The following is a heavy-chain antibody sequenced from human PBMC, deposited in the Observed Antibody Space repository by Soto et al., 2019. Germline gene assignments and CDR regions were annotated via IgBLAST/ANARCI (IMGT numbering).Heavy chain of an antibody. CDR2: INHSGST. Sequence: SETLSLTCAVXGGSFSGYYWSWIRQPPGKGLEWIGEINHSGSTNYNPSLKSRVTISVDTSKNQFSLKLSSVTAADTAVYYCATVNVMDYYYGMDVWGQGTTVTVSS. CDR1: GGSFSGYY. J-gene: IGHJ6*02. D-gene: IGHD2-8*01. CDR3: ATVNVMDYYYGMDV. V-gene: IGHV4-34*01.